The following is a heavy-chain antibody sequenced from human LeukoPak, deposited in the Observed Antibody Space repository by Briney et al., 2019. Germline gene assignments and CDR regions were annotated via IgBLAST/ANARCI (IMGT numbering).Heavy chain of an antibody. Sequence: ASVKVSCKASGYTFTSYDINWVRQAPGQGLEWMGWISAYNGNTNYAQKLQGRVTMTTDTSTSTAYMELRSLRSDDTAVYYCARADSSSSYYYYYMDVWGKGTTVTVSS. V-gene: IGHV1-18*01. CDR3: ARADSSSSYYYYYMDV. CDR1: GYTFTSYD. D-gene: IGHD6-6*01. CDR2: ISAYNGNT. J-gene: IGHJ6*03.